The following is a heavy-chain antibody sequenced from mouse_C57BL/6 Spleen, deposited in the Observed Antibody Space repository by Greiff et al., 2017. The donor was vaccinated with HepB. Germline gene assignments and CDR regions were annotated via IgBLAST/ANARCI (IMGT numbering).Heavy chain of an antibody. J-gene: IGHJ4*01. CDR1: GYTFTSYW. Sequence: QVHVKQPGTELVKPGASVKLSCKASGYTFTSYWMHWVKQRPGQGLEWIGNINPSNGGTNYNEKFKSKATLTVDKSSSTAYMQLSSLTSEDSAVYYCARSRVIYYGSSYAMDYWGQGTSVTVSS. CDR3: ARSRVIYYGSSYAMDY. D-gene: IGHD1-1*01. CDR2: INPSNGGT. V-gene: IGHV1-53*01.